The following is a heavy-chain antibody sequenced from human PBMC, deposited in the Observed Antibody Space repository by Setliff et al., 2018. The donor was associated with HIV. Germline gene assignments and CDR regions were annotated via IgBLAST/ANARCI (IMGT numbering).Heavy chain of an antibody. V-gene: IGHV3-72*01. Sequence: SLHYMDWVRQAPGKGLEWVGRSRNKANSYTTEYAASVKGRFTISRDDSKNSLYLQMNSLKTEDTAVYYCARGRLLWSGSYYYYYMDVWGKGTTVTVSS. D-gene: IGHD3-10*01. CDR2: SRNKANSYTT. CDR3: ARGRLLWSGSYYYYYMDV. J-gene: IGHJ6*03. CDR1: SLHY.